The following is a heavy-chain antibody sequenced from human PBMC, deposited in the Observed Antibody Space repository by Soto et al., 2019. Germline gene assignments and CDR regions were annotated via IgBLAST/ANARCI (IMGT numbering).Heavy chain of an antibody. Sequence: QVQLVESGGGVVQPGRSLRLSCAASGFTFSSYGMHWVRQAPGKGLEWVAVISYDGSNKYYADSVKGRFTISRDNSKNTLYLQMNSLRAEDTAVYYCAKDPSHWERYFDWPPFDYWVQGTLVTVSS. CDR1: GFTFSSYG. CDR3: AKDPSHWERYFDWPPFDY. V-gene: IGHV3-30*18. J-gene: IGHJ4*02. D-gene: IGHD3-9*01. CDR2: ISYDGSNK.